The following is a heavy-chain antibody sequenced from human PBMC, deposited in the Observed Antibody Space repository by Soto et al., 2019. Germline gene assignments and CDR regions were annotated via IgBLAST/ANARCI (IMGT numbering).Heavy chain of an antibody. V-gene: IGHV5-51*01. CDR1: GYSFTSYW. Sequence: GESLKISCKGSGYSFTSYWIGWVRQMPGKGLEWMGIIYPGDSDTRYSPSFQGQVTISADKSISTAYLQWSSLKASDTAMYYCARLRMMFGVSSYGMDVWGQGTTVTVSS. J-gene: IGHJ6*02. CDR3: ARLRMMFGVSSYGMDV. CDR2: IYPGDSDT. D-gene: IGHD3-3*01.